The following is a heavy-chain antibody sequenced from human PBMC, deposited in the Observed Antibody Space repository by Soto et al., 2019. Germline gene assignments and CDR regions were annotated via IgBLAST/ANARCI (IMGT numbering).Heavy chain of an antibody. D-gene: IGHD1-26*01. CDR2: IIPIFGTA. Sequence: ASVKVSCKASGGTFSSYAISWVRQAPGQGLEWMGGIIPIFGTANYAQKFQGRVTITADESTSTAYMELSSLKTEDTAIYYCSKYSGSSTIPAALGQGTLVTVSS. CDR3: SKYSGSSTIPAA. CDR1: GGTFSSYA. V-gene: IGHV1-69*13. J-gene: IGHJ5*02.